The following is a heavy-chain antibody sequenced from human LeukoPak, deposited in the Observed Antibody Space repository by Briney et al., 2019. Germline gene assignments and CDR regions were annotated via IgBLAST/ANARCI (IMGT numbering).Heavy chain of an antibody. D-gene: IGHD5-24*01. V-gene: IGHV3-21*01. CDR2: ISSSSSYI. J-gene: IGHJ3*02. CDR3: ARDRSMADAFDI. Sequence: GGSLRLSCAASGFTFSSYSMNWVRQAPGKGLEWVSSISSSSSYIYYADSVKGRFTISKANAKNSLYLQMNSLRAEDTAVYYCARDRSMADAFDIWGQGTMVTVSS. CDR1: GFTFSSYS.